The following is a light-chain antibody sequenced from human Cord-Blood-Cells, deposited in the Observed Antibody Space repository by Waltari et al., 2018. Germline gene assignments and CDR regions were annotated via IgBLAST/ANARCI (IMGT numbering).Light chain of an antibody. Sequence: QSALTQPASVSGSPGQSITISCTGTSSDVGCYNYVSWYQQHPGKAPKLMIYDVSKRPSGVSNRFSGSKSGNTASLTIPGLQAEDEADYYCSSYTSSSTLVFGGGTKLTVL. CDR2: DVS. V-gene: IGLV2-14*01. J-gene: IGLJ2*01. CDR3: SSYTSSSTLV. CDR1: SSDVGCYNY.